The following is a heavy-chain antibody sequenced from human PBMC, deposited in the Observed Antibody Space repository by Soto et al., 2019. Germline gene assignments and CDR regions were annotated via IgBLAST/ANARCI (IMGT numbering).Heavy chain of an antibody. CDR1: GYTFTSYG. J-gene: IGHJ5*02. Sequence: QVQLVQSGAEVKKPGASVKVSCKASGYTFTSYGISWVRQAPGQGLEGMGWISAYNGNTNYAQKLQGRVTMTTDTSTSTAYMELRSLRSDDTAVYYCARVVHYSNYRHTGWFDPWGQGTLVTVSS. V-gene: IGHV1-18*04. D-gene: IGHD4-4*01. CDR2: ISAYNGNT. CDR3: ARVVHYSNYRHTGWFDP.